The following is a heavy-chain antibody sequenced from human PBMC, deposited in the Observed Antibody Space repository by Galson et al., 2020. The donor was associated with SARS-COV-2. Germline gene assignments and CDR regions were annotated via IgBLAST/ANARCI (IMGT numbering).Heavy chain of an antibody. V-gene: IGHV3-11*01. Sequence: GGSLRLSCAASGFIFSDYYMNWVRQAPGKGLEWISYISSSGSSIYYADSVKGRFTISRDNAKNSLYLQMNSLRAEDTALYYCARESLLAAAKRDGFDLWGQGTMVTVSS. CDR2: ISSSGSSI. CDR1: GFIFSDYY. J-gene: IGHJ3*01. D-gene: IGHD2-15*01. CDR3: ARESLLAAAKRDGFDL.